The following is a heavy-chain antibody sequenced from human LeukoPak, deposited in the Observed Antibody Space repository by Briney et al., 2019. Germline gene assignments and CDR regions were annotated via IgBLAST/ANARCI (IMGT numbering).Heavy chain of an antibody. CDR3: ARELIAVAGTGGDY. CDR2: INHSGST. J-gene: IGHJ4*02. Sequence: PSETLSLTCAVYGGSFSGYYWSWIRQPPGKGLEWIGEINHSGSTNYNPSLKSRVTISVDTSKNQFFLKLSSVTAADTAVYYCARELIAVAGTGGDYWGQGTLVTVSS. V-gene: IGHV4-34*01. D-gene: IGHD6-19*01. CDR1: GGSFSGYY.